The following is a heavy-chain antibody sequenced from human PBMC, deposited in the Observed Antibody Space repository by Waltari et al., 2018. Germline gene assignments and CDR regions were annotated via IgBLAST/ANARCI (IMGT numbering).Heavy chain of an antibody. Sequence: QVQLQESGPGLVKPSETLSLTCTVSGGSISSYYWIWIRQPPGKGLEWIGYIYYSGSTNYNPSLNSRVTISVDTSKNQFSLKLSSVTAADTAVYYWARAKEDGYNPFDYWGQGTLVTVSS. CDR3: ARAKEDGYNPFDY. CDR2: IYYSGST. CDR1: GGSISSYY. J-gene: IGHJ4*02. D-gene: IGHD5-12*01. V-gene: IGHV4-59*01.